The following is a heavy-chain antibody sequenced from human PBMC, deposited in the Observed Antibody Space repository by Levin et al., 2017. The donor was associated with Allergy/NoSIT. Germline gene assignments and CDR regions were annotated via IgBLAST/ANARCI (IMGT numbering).Heavy chain of an antibody. J-gene: IGHJ4*02. CDR3: AKEAEMATIREFDY. Sequence: GESLKISCAASGFTFSSYAMSWVHQAPGKGLEWVSAISGSGGSTYYADSVKGRFTISRDNSKNTLYLQMNSLRAEDTAVYYCAKEAEMATIREFDYWGQGTLVTVSS. CDR2: ISGSGGST. V-gene: IGHV3-23*01. CDR1: GFTFSSYA. D-gene: IGHD5-24*01.